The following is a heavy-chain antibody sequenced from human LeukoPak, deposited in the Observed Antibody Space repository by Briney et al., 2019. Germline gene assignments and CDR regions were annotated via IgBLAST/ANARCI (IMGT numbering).Heavy chain of an antibody. CDR1: GGSFSGYY. Sequence: SETLSLTCAVYGGSFSGYYWSWIRQPPGKGLEWIGEINHSGSTNYNPSLKSRVTISVDTSKNQFSLKLSSVTAADTAVCYCARGSVYCSGGSCYSYAFDIWGQGTMVTVSS. V-gene: IGHV4-34*01. CDR3: ARGSVYCSGGSCYSYAFDI. D-gene: IGHD2-15*01. CDR2: INHSGST. J-gene: IGHJ3*02.